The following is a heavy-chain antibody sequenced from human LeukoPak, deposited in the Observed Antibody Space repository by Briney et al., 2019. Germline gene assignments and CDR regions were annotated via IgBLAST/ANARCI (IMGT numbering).Heavy chain of an antibody. V-gene: IGHV3-23*01. J-gene: IGHJ4*02. D-gene: IGHD1-26*01. CDR2: ISGSGAST. CDR3: AKMRGYSGSYPFDY. CDR1: GFTFSSYA. Sequence: PGGSLRLSCAASGFTFSSYAMSWVRQAPGKGPEWVSVISGSGASTYSADSVKGRFTISRDNSKTTLYLQMNSLRAEDTAVYYCAKMRGYSGSYPFDYWGQGTLVTVSS.